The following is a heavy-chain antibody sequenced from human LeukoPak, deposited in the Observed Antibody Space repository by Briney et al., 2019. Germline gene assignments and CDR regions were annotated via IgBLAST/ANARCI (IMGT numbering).Heavy chain of an antibody. V-gene: IGHV3-11*04. CDR3: ARLDILTGYRLDY. Sequence: GGSLRLSCAASGFTFSDYYMSWIRQAPGKGLEWVSYISSSGSTIYYADSVKGRFTISRDNAKNSLYLQLNSLRAEDTAVYYCARLDILTGYRLDYWGQGTLVTASS. J-gene: IGHJ4*02. D-gene: IGHD3-9*01. CDR2: ISSSGSTI. CDR1: GFTFSDYY.